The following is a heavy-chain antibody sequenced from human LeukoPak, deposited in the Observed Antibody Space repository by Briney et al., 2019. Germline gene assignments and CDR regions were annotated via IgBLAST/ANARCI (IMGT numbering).Heavy chain of an antibody. J-gene: IGHJ4*02. CDR2: ISSSSSTI. V-gene: IGHV3-48*01. CDR3: ASDIEYYDSSPY. CDR1: GFTFSSYS. D-gene: IGHD3-22*01. Sequence: GGSLRLSCAASGFTFSSYSMNWVRQTPGKGLEWVSYISSSSSTIYYADSVKGRFTISRDNAKNSPYLQMNSLRAEDTAVYYCASDIEYYDSSPYWGQGTLVTVSS.